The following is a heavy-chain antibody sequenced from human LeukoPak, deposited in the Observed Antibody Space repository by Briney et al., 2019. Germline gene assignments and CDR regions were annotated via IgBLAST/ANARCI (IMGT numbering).Heavy chain of an antibody. CDR1: GFTVSSNY. CDR2: IYGGGST. J-gene: IGHJ4*02. D-gene: IGHD3-10*01. V-gene: IGHV3-53*01. CDR3: AVGGEYHKYYFDY. Sequence: GSLRLSCAASGFTVSSNYMSWVRQAPGKGLEWVSVIYGGGSTYYADSVKGRFTISRDNSKNTLYLQMNSLRAEDTAVYYCAVGGEYHKYYFDYWGQGTLVTVSS.